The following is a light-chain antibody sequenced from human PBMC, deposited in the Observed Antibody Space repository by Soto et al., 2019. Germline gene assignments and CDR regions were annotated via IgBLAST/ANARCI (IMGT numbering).Light chain of an antibody. CDR3: QQYYSYPPWT. CDR1: QGIRSY. J-gene: IGKJ1*01. V-gene: IGKV1-8*01. Sequence: AIRMTQSPSSLSASTGDRVTMGVRASQGIRSYLAWYQQKPGKAPKLLIYAASTLQSGVPSRFSGSGSGTDFTLTISCLQSEDFATYYCQQYYSYPPWTFGQGTKVDIK. CDR2: AAS.